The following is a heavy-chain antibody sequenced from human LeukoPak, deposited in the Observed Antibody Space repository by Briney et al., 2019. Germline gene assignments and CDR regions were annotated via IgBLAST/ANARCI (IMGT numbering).Heavy chain of an antibody. J-gene: IGHJ5*02. Sequence: GRPLRLSCGASGFTFRTYAMHWVRQTPDKGLEWVAFMSSDGSNENYADPVKGRFTISRDNSKNTLFLRMNNLTPEDTGVYYCAKGLATTSSYGNWFDAWGQGTLVTVSS. V-gene: IGHV3-30*18. CDR2: MSSDGSNE. CDR3: AKGLATTSSYGNWFDA. CDR1: GFTFRTYA. D-gene: IGHD3-9*01.